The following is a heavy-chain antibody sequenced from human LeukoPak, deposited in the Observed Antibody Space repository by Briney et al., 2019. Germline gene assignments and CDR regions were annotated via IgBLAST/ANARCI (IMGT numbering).Heavy chain of an antibody. CDR2: ITGSSTYI. Sequence: GGSLRLSCAASGFTFSSYGMNWVRQAPGKGLEWVSSITGSSTYIYYADSVKGRFTISRDNAKNSLYLQMNNLGAEDTAVYYCARDLTVTSTCWFDLWGQGTLVTVSS. D-gene: IGHD4-11*01. V-gene: IGHV3-21*01. CDR1: GFTFSSYG. CDR3: ARDLTVTSTCWFDL. J-gene: IGHJ5*02.